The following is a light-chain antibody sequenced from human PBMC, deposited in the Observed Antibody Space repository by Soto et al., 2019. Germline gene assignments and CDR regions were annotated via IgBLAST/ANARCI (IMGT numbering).Light chain of an antibody. J-gene: IGKJ3*01. Sequence: EIVLTQSPATLSLSPGERAILSCRASQSVSTYLAWYQQKPGQAPRLLIFDASNRATGIPARFSGSGSGTDFSLTISSLEPEDFAVYCCQQRGDLPSTFGPGTKVDI. CDR3: QQRGDLPST. CDR1: QSVSTY. V-gene: IGKV3-11*01. CDR2: DAS.